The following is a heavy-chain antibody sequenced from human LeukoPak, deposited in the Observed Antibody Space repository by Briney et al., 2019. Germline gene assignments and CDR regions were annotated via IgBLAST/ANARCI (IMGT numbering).Heavy chain of an antibody. D-gene: IGHD6-19*01. V-gene: IGHV7-4-1*02. CDR3: ARDPLHAGSSGWYRFFDY. CDR2: INTNTGNP. CDR1: GYTFTSYA. J-gene: IGHJ4*02. Sequence: ASVKVSCKASGYTFTSYAMNWVRQAPGQGLEWMRWINTNTGNPTYAQGFTGRFAFSLDTSVSTAYLQISSLKAEDTAVYYCARDPLHAGSSGWYRFFDYWGQGTLVTVSS.